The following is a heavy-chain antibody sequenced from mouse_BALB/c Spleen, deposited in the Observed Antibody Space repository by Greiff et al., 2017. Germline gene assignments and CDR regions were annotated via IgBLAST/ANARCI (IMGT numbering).Heavy chain of an antibody. D-gene: IGHD2-4*01. V-gene: IGHV1S22*01. Sequence: LQQPGSELVRPGASVKLSCKASGYTFTSYWMHWVKQRPGQGLEWIGNIYPGSGSTNYDEKFKSKATLTVDTSSSTAYMQLSSLTSEDSAVYYCTTYDYYFDYWGQGTTLTVSS. CDR3: TTYDYYFDY. J-gene: IGHJ2*01. CDR2: IYPGSGST. CDR1: GYTFTSYW.